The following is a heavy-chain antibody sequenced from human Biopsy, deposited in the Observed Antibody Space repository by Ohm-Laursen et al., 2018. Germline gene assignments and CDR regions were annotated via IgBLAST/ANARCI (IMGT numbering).Heavy chain of an antibody. V-gene: IGHV1-2*02. Sequence: SSVNVSCKASGYTFTGYYLHWVRLAPGHGLEWMGWINLKRGGTQYLEKFRGRVTMTRDTSISTAYMEVSSLRSDDTAVYCCAIDDNDFLTDYLKIDQWGQGTLVTVSS. D-gene: IGHD3-9*01. CDR1: GYTFTGYY. J-gene: IGHJ4*02. CDR2: INLKRGGT. CDR3: AIDDNDFLTDYLKIDQ.